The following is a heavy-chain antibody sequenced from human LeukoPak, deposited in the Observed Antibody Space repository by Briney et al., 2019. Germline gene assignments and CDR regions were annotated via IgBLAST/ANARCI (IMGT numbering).Heavy chain of an antibody. V-gene: IGHV4-30-4*01. D-gene: IGHD3-10*01. CDR1: GGSISSGDYY. Sequence: SQTLSLTCTASGGSISSGDYYWSWIRQPPGKGLEWFGYIYHSGRAYYNPSLKSRLTMSIDTSRNQFSLRLSSVTAADTAVYYCARAHGSPSVRLFDTWGQGTLVTVSS. CDR3: ARAHGSPSVRLFDT. J-gene: IGHJ4*02. CDR2: IYHSGRA.